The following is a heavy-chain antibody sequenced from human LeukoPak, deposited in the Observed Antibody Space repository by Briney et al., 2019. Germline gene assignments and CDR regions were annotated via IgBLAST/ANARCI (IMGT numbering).Heavy chain of an antibody. Sequence: SETLSLTCTVSGGSISSYYWGWIRQSPGKGLELLGSIHHSGGTYYNPSLKSRVTISVDTSKNQFSLRLSSVNPEDTAVYYRARVGGGSDPYYAMDVWGQGTTVTVPS. CDR2: IHHSGGT. CDR3: ARVGGGSDPYYAMDV. V-gene: IGHV4-4*09. J-gene: IGHJ6*02. CDR1: GGSISSYY. D-gene: IGHD2-15*01.